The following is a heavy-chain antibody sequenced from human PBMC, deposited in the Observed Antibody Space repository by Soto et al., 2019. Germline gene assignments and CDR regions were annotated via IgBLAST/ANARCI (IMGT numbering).Heavy chain of an antibody. V-gene: IGHV4-30-2*01. Sequence: PSETLSLTCAVSGGSIISDGYSWSWIRQPPGKGLQWIGHIYEGGNTYYTPSLESRVAISTDKSKNQFSLRLSSVTAADTAVYYCVRRSPEDAFVIWGQGTMVTVSS. J-gene: IGHJ3*02. CDR3: VRRSPEDAFVI. CDR1: GGSIISDGYS. CDR2: IYEGGNT.